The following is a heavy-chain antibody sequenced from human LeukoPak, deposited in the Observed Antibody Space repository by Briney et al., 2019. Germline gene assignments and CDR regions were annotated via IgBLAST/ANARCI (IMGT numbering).Heavy chain of an antibody. J-gene: IGHJ4*02. CDR2: IYYSGST. CDR1: GGSISSSSYY. CDR3: ARGQPGVMVTHFDY. V-gene: IGHV4-39*07. D-gene: IGHD5-18*01. Sequence: SETLSLTCTVSGGSISSSSYYWGWIRQPPGKGLEWIGSIYYSGSTYYNPSLKSRVTLSVDTSKNQFSLKLSSVTAADTAVYYCARGQPGVMVTHFDYWGQGTLVTVSS.